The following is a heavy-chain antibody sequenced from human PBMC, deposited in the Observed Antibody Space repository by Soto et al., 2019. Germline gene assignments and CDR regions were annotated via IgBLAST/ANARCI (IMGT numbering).Heavy chain of an antibody. D-gene: IGHD3-3*01. Sequence: QINLNESGPTVVKPTETLTLTCTFSGFSLTTSGVGVGWVRQSPGKAPEWLLFIYWDDDKRYRTSLKSRLTISKDTSKNQVGRPMANVDPADTATYYCAHRVLRAVFGLVTPTAIYFDFWGQGTPVVVSS. J-gene: IGHJ4*02. CDR1: GFSLTTSGVG. CDR3: AHRVLRAVFGLVTPTAIYFDF. V-gene: IGHV2-5*02. CDR2: IYWDDDK.